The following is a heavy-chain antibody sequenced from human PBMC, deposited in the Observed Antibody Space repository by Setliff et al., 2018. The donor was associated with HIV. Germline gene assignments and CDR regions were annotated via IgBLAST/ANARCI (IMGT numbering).Heavy chain of an antibody. J-gene: IGHJ4*02. D-gene: IGHD4-17*01. CDR1: GYPFSGYG. CDR2: ISAYSGDT. Sequence: ASVKVSCKASGYPFSGYGISWVRQAPGQGLGWLGWISAYSGDTNYAQKFQGRLTMTTATSTSTAYMELRSLRSDDTAMYYCARPGGSYGDYGWYLRFWGQGTLVTVSS. V-gene: IGHV1-18*01. CDR3: ARPGGSYGDYGWYLRF.